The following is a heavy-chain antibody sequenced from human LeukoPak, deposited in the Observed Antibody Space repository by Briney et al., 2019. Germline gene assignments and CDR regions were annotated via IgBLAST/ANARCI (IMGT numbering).Heavy chain of an antibody. Sequence: GGSLRPSCAASGFTVSSNYMSWVRQATGKGLEWVSVIYSGGSTYYADSVKGRFTISRDNSKNTLYLQVNSLRAEDTAVYYCARDRGFDYWGQGTLVTVSS. D-gene: IGHD3-22*01. CDR2: IYSGGST. CDR1: GFTVSSNY. J-gene: IGHJ4*02. CDR3: ARDRGFDY. V-gene: IGHV3-66*02.